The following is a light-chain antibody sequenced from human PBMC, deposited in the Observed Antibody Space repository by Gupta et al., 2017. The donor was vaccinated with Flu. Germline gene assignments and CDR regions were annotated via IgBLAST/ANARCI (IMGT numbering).Light chain of an antibody. CDR1: SSDVGAYDY. Sequence: QSALTQPASVSGSPGQSVAISCTGTSSDVGAYDYVSWYQQHPGKAPELMIFEVSRRPSGISDRFSGSKSGNTASLTITGLLAEDVAYYYCSSYRKTNTVVVFGGGTKVTVL. CDR2: EVS. CDR3: SSYRKTNTVVV. V-gene: IGLV2-14*01. J-gene: IGLJ2*01.